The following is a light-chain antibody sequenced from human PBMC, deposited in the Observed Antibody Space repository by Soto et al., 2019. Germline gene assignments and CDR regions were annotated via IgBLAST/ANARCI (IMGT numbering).Light chain of an antibody. CDR2: DVS. V-gene: IGLV2-14*01. J-gene: IGLJ1*01. Sequence: QSALTQPASVSGSPGQSIAISCTGTTSDVGDYNLVSWYQQHPGKAPKLMIYDVSNRPSGISDRFSASKSGNTASLTISGLQAEDEADYYCSSSTSSNTLYVFGTGTKLTVL. CDR3: SSSTSSNTLYV. CDR1: TSDVGDYNL.